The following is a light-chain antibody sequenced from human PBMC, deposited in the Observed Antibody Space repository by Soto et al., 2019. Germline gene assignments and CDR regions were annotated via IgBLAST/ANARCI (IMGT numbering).Light chain of an antibody. CDR2: EAS. CDR3: QQRRYWPIT. V-gene: IGKV3-11*01. Sequence: EVVLTQSPATLSLSPGERATLSCRANQSVSNYLAWYQQKPGQAPRLLIYEASNRATGIPARFSGSGSGTDFTLTISSLEPEDFAVFHCQQRRYWPITFGQGTRL. J-gene: IGKJ5*01. CDR1: QSVSNY.